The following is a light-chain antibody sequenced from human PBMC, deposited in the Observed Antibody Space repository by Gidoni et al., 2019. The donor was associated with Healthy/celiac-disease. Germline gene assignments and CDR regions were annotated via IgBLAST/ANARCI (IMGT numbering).Light chain of an antibody. Sequence: DIQETQSPSSLSASIGDRDTITCRQSKSLSSYLNWYQQKPEKAPKLLIYASSSFQSRVPSRFSGSVSGTDFTLTISSLQPEDVATDYCEQSYSTPRTFGQGTKLEIK. CDR1: KSLSSY. J-gene: IGKJ2*01. V-gene: IGKV1-39*01. CDR3: EQSYSTPRT. CDR2: ASS.